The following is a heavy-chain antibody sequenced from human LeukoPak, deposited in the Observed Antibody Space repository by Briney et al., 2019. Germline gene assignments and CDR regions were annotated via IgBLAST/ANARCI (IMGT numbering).Heavy chain of an antibody. CDR2: IYYSGST. Sequence: PSETLSLTCTVSGGSISSSSYYWGWIRQPPGKGLEWIGSIYYSGSTYYNPSLKSRVTISVDTSKNQFSLKLSSVTAADTAVYYCARSRFGEFPDYWGQGTLVTVSS. J-gene: IGHJ4*02. CDR1: GGSISSSSYY. CDR3: ARSRFGEFPDY. V-gene: IGHV4-39*07. D-gene: IGHD3-10*01.